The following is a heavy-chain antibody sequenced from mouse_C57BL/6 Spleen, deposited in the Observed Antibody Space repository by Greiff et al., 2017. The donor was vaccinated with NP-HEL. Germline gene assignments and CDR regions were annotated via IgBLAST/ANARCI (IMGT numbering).Heavy chain of an antibody. CDR2: IDPETGGT. CDR3: VYDYDGWFAY. CDR1: GYTFTDYE. D-gene: IGHD2-4*01. V-gene: IGHV1-15*01. Sequence: VKLQESGAELVRPGASVTLSCKASGYTFTDYEMHWVKQTPVHGLEWIGAIDPETGGTAYNQKFKGKAILTADKSSSTAYMELRSLTSEDSAVYYCVYDYDGWFAYWGKGTLVTVSA. J-gene: IGHJ3*01.